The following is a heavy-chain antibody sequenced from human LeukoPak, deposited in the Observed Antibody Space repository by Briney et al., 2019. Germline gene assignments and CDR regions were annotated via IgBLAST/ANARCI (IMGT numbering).Heavy chain of an antibody. D-gene: IGHD3-10*01. CDR1: GGSISSSTYY. CDR2: IYYSGST. J-gene: IGHJ3*02. V-gene: IGHV4-39*07. CDR3: ARDNTMVRGVIRHDAFDI. Sequence: SETLSLTCTVSGGSISSSTYYWAWVRQPPGKGLEWIASIYYSGSTYYNPSLKSRVTISVDTSKDQLSLKLSSVTAADTAVYYCARDNTMVRGVIRHDAFDIWGQGTMVTVSS.